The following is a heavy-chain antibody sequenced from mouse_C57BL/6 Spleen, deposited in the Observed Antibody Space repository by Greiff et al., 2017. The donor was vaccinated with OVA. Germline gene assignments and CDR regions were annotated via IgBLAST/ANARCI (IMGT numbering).Heavy chain of an antibody. Sequence: VQLQQPGAELVMPGASVKLSCKASGYTFTSYWMHWVKQRPGQGLEWIGEIDPSDSYTNYNQKFKGKSTLTVDKSSSTAYMQLSSLTSEDSAVYYCARFDGYSLYYFDYWGQGTTLTVSS. J-gene: IGHJ2*01. CDR2: IDPSDSYT. V-gene: IGHV1-69*01. D-gene: IGHD2-3*01. CDR1: GYTFTSYW. CDR3: ARFDGYSLYYFDY.